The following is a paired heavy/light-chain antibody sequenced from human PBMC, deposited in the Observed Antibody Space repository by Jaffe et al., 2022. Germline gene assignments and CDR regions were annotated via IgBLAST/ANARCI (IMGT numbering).Heavy chain of an antibody. CDR1: GYTFTDYY. J-gene: IGHJ4*02. V-gene: IGHV1-69-2*01. CDR3: ATASKDGLGAFPYYFDY. D-gene: IGHD1-26*01. CDR2: VDPEDGET. Sequence: EVQLVQSGAEVKKPGATVKISCKVSGYTFTDYYMHWVQQAPGKGLEWMGLVDPEDGETIYAEKFQGRVTITADTSTDTAYMELSSLRSEDTAVYYCATASKDGLGAFPYYFDYWGQGTLVTVSS.
Light chain of an antibody. CDR3: QQYYSTLALT. V-gene: IGKV4-1*01. J-gene: IGKJ4*01. Sequence: DIVMTQSPDSLAVSLGERATINCKSSQSVLYSSNNKNYLAWYQQKPGQPPKLLIYWASTRESGVPDRFSGSGSGTDFTLTISSLQAEDVAVYYCQQYYSTLALTFGGGTKVEIK. CDR1: QSVLYSSNNKNY. CDR2: WAS.